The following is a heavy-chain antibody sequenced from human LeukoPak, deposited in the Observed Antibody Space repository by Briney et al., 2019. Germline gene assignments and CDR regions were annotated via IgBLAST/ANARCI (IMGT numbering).Heavy chain of an antibody. Sequence: PGGSLRLSCAASGFTFSSYAMFWVRQAPGKGLEWVSGMSGGGDITYYADSVEGRFTISRDNSKNTLYLQMNSLRAEDTAVYYCAKDMYTAPLFGMDVWGQGTTVTVSS. J-gene: IGHJ6*02. CDR1: GFTFSSYA. CDR2: MSGGGDIT. V-gene: IGHV3-23*01. CDR3: AKDMYTAPLFGMDV. D-gene: IGHD1-1*01.